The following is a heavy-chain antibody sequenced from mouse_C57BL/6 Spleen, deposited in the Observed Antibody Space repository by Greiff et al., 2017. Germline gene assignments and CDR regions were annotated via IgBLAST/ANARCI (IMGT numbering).Heavy chain of an antibody. J-gene: IGHJ4*01. D-gene: IGHD4-1*01. Sequence: QVQLQQPGAELVMPGASVKLSCKASGYTFTSYWMHWVKQRPGQGLEWIGEIDPSDSYTNYNQKFKGKSTLTVDKSSSTAYMQLSSLTSEDSAVYYWAANWDRGYAMDYWGQGTSVTVSS. CDR1: GYTFTSYW. CDR3: AANWDRGYAMDY. V-gene: IGHV1-69*01. CDR2: IDPSDSYT.